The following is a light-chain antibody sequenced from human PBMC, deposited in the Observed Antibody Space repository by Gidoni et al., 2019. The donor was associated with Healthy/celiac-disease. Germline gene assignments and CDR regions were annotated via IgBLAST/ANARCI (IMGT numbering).Light chain of an antibody. CDR1: QSVSSN. J-gene: IGKJ1*01. Sequence: VMTQYTATLSVSPGESATLSCRASQSVSSNLAWYQQNPSQAPRLLIYGASTRANGIPARFSGSGSGTEFTLTISSLLSEDFSVYYCQQYNNWPPLTFGQGTKVEIK. CDR3: QQYNNWPPLT. V-gene: IGKV3-15*01. CDR2: GAS.